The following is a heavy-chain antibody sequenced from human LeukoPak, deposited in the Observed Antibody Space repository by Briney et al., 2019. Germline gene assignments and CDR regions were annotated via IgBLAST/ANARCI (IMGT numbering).Heavy chain of an antibody. D-gene: IGHD6-19*01. CDR3: ARSKSGIAVAGTYAFDI. V-gene: IGHV3-48*01. CDR2: ISSSSSTI. J-gene: IGHJ3*02. CDR1: GFTFSSYS. Sequence: PGGSLRLSCAASGFTFSSYSMNWVRQAPGKGLEWVSYISSSSSTIYYADSVKGRFTISRDNAKNSLYLQMNSLRAEDTAVYYCARSKSGIAVAGTYAFDIWGQGTMVTVSS.